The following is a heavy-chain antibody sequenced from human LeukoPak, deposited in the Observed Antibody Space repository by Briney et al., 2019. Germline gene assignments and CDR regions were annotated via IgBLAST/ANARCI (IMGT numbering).Heavy chain of an antibody. CDR1: GFTFDDYV. V-gene: IGHV3-20*01. CDR3: ARDPYYGSGSYTMDV. CDR2: INWNGGST. J-gene: IGHJ6*03. D-gene: IGHD3-10*01. Sequence: GGSLRLSCAASGFTFDDYVMSWVRQAPGKGLEWVSGINWNGGSTGYADSVKGRFTISRDNAKNSLYLQMNSLRAEDTALYHCARDPYYGSGSYTMDVWGKGTTVTVSS.